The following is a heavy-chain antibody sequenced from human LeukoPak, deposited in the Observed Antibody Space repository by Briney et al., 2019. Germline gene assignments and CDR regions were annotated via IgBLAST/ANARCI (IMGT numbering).Heavy chain of an antibody. V-gene: IGHV3-21*01. J-gene: IGHJ5*02. CDR2: ISSSSSYI. Sequence: GGSLRLSCAASGFTFSNAWMSWVRQAPGKGLEWVSSISSSSSYIYYADSVKGRFTISRDNAKNSLYLQMNSLRAEDTAVYYCARDRSSSGWFDPWGQGTLVTVSS. CDR3: ARDRSSSGWFDP. D-gene: IGHD6-6*01. CDR1: GFTFSNAW.